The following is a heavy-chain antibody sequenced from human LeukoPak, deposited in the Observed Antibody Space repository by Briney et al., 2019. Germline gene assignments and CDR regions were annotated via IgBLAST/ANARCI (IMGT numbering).Heavy chain of an antibody. CDR2: ISGGGST. CDR3: AKGGKWDVTPFDY. J-gene: IGHJ4*02. Sequence: GGSLRLSCAASGFTFTSYSMNWVRQAPGKGLEWVSTISGGGSTYYADSAKGRFTISRDNSKNTLCLQVNSLRAEDTAVYYCAKGGKWDVTPFDYWGQGTLVTVSS. CDR1: GFTFTSYS. V-gene: IGHV3-23*01. D-gene: IGHD1-26*01.